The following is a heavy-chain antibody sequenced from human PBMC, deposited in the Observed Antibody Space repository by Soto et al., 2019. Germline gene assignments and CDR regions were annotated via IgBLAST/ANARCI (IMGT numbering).Heavy chain of an antibody. CDR3: VRPRPSGENYDMDA. V-gene: IGHV3-53*01. D-gene: IGHD3-16*01. CDR2: LYTEGTT. CDR1: GLTVSHNY. J-gene: IGHJ6*02. Sequence: GGSLRLSCVASGLTVSHNYMAWVRQAPEMGLEWVSILYTEGTTYYADSVKGRFTISRDSSKNTLFLQMDSLRAEDTAVYYCVRPRPSGENYDMDAWRQGTTVTVSS.